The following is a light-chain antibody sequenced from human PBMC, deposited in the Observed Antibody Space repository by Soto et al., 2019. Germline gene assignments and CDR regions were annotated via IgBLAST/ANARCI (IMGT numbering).Light chain of an antibody. CDR2: KNN. CDR1: NSNIRSNP. J-gene: IGLJ2*01. CDR3: AAWDDSLNGVV. V-gene: IGLV1-44*01. Sequence: QAMRTQPPSASGTPGQRVTISCSGTNSNIRSNPVNWYQQFPGAAPKVLIYKNNKRPSGVPDRFSGSKSGTAASLTISGLQSEDEADYYCAAWDDSLNGVVFGGGTKVTVL.